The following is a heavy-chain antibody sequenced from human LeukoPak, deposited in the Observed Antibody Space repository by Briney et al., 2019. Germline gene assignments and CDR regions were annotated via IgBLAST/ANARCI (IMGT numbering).Heavy chain of an antibody. CDR3: ARVPLQPAYYYYYMDV. Sequence: PSQTLSLTCTVSGGSITSGSYYWSWIRQPTGKGLEWIGRIYTTGSTNYNPSLKYRVTISKDTSKNQFSLKLNSVTAADTAVYYCARVPLQPAYYYYYMDVWGKGTTVTVSS. D-gene: IGHD5-18*01. CDR2: IYTTGST. J-gene: IGHJ6*03. CDR1: GGSITSGSYY. V-gene: IGHV4-61*02.